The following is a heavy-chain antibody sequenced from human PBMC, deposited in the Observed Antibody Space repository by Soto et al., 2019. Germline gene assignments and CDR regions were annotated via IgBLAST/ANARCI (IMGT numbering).Heavy chain of an antibody. CDR2: IYYSGST. D-gene: IGHD6-19*01. CDR3: ARGPWSSGREH. CDR1: GGSISSYY. V-gene: IGHV4-59*01. J-gene: IGHJ1*01. Sequence: SETLSLTCTVSGGSISSYYWSWIRQPPGKGLEWIGYIYYSGSTNYNPSLKSRVTISVDTSKNQFSLKLSSVTAADTAVYYCARGPWSSGREHWGQGTLVTVSS.